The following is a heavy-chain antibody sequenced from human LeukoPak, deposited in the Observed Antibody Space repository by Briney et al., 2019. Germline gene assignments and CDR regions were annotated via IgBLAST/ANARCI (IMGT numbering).Heavy chain of an antibody. V-gene: IGHV1-18*01. D-gene: IGHD3-22*01. Sequence: ASVKVSCKASGYTFTSYGISWVRQAPVQGLEWMGWISAYNGNTNYAQKLQGRVTMTTDTSTSTAYMELRSLRSDDTAVYYCARDPGSPYYYDSSGPPWAFDIWGQGTMVTVSS. CDR2: ISAYNGNT. J-gene: IGHJ3*02. CDR1: GYTFTSYG. CDR3: ARDPGSPYYYDSSGPPWAFDI.